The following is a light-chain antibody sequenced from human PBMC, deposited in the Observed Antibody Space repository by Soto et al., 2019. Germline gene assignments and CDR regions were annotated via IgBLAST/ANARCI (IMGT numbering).Light chain of an antibody. J-gene: IGLJ2*01. V-gene: IGLV2-14*01. CDR2: NVS. Sequence: QSALTQPASVSGSPGQSITISCTGTSSDVGGYNHISWYQQHPGKVPQLLIYNVSHRPSGVSNRFSGSKSGNTASLTISGRQAEDEADYHCSSYTTGSTYVVFGGGTKVTVL. CDR3: SSYTTGSTYVV. CDR1: SSDVGGYNH.